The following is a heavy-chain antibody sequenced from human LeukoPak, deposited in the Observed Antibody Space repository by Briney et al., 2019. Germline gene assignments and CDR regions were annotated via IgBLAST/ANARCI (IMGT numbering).Heavy chain of an antibody. CDR2: IKSKTDGGTT. CDR1: GFPFSNAW. Sequence: GGFLRLSCAASGFPFSNAWRCWGRQAPGEGVGLGGRIKSKTDGGTTDYAAPVKGRFTISRDDSKNTLYLQMNSLKTEDTAVYYCTTELLFLEWSFDYWGQGTLVTVSS. V-gene: IGHV3-15*01. D-gene: IGHD3-3*01. J-gene: IGHJ4*02. CDR3: TTELLFLEWSFDY.